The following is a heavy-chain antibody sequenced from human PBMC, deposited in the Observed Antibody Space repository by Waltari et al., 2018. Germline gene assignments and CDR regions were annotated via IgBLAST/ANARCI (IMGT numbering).Heavy chain of an antibody. CDR3: ARHEIDGDYLY. CDR1: GYSFTSYW. Sequence: EVQLVQSGAAVKKPGQSLKISCKGSGYSFTSYWIGWVRQMPGTGLEWMGIICLCASVTRYSPSCQGQVTISADKYISTAYLQWSSLKASDTAMYDCARHEIDGDYLYWGQGTLVTVSS. CDR2: ICLCASVT. V-gene: IGHV5-51*01. J-gene: IGHJ4*02. D-gene: IGHD4-17*01.